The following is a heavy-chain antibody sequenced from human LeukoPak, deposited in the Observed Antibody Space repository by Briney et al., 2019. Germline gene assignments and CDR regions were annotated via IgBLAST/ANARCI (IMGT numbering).Heavy chain of an antibody. J-gene: IGHJ4*02. Sequence: SETLSLTCTVSGGSISSSSYYWGWIRQPPGKGLEWIGSIYYSGSTYYNPSLKSRVTISVDTSKNQSSLKLSSVAAADTAVYYCALSPLGAAGTWSGLFDYWGQGTLVTVSS. CDR3: ALSPLGAAGTWSGLFDY. D-gene: IGHD6-13*01. CDR2: IYYSGST. V-gene: IGHV4-39*01. CDR1: GGSISSSSYY.